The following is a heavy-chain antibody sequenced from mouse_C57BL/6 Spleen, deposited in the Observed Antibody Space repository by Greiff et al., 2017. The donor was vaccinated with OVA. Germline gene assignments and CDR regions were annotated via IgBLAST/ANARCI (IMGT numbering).Heavy chain of an antibody. Sequence: EVKLVESGGGLVKPGGSLKLSCAASGFTFSSYAMSWVRQTPEKRLEWVATISDGGSYTYYPDNVKGRFTISRDNAKNNLYLQMSHLKSEDTAMYYCARERDDGYSYWYFDVWGTGTTVTVSS. J-gene: IGHJ1*03. D-gene: IGHD2-3*01. CDR1: GFTFSSYA. CDR3: ARERDDGYSYWYFDV. V-gene: IGHV5-4*01. CDR2: ISDGGSYT.